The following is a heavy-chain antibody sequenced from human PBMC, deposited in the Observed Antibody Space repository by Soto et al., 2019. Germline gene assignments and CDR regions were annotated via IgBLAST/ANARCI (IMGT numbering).Heavy chain of an antibody. CDR2: IYHSGST. CDR3: ARDARATVTPDAFDI. D-gene: IGHD4-4*01. V-gene: IGHV4-30-2*01. J-gene: IGHJ3*02. Sequence: PSETLSLACAVSGGSISSGGYSWSWIRQPPGKGQEWIGYIYHSGSTYYNPSLKSRVTISVDRSKNQFSQKLSSVTAADTAVYYCARDARATVTPDAFDIWGQGTMVTVSS. CDR1: GGSISSGGYS.